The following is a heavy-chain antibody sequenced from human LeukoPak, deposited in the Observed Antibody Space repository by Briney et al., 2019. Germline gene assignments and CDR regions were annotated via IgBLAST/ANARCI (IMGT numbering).Heavy chain of an antibody. CDR2: IIPILGIA. CDR1: GGTFSSYA. J-gene: IGHJ6*02. Sequence: ASVKVSCKASGGTFSSYAISWVRQAPGQGLEWMGRIIPILGIANYAQKFQGRVTITADKSTSTAYMELSSLRSEDTAVYYCARDLRRLNCSSTSCPTNYYYYYGMDVWGQGTTVTVSS. CDR3: ARDLRRLNCSSTSCPTNYYYYYGMDV. D-gene: IGHD2-2*01. V-gene: IGHV1-69*04.